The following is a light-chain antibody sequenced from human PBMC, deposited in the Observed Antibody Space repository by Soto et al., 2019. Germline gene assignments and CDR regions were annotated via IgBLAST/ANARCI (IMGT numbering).Light chain of an antibody. J-gene: IGLJ2*01. CDR1: SSNIGAGFD. Sequence: QSVLTQPPSVSGAPGQRVTISCTGSSSNIGAGFDVHWYQQFPGTAPKVLIYGNTNRPSGVPDRFSGSKSGTSASLAITGLQAEDEADYYCQSSDSSLSASVVFGGGTQLTVL. CDR2: GNT. V-gene: IGLV1-40*01. CDR3: QSSDSSLSASVV.